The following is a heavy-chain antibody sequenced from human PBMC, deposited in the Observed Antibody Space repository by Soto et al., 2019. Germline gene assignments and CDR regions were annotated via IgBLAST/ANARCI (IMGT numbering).Heavy chain of an antibody. CDR1: GGSISSSNW. D-gene: IGHD6-25*01. Sequence: SETLSLTCAVSGGSISSSNWWSWVRQPPGKGLEWIGEIHHSGSTNYNPSLKSRVTTSVDKSKNQFSLKLSSVTAADTAVYYCARDQAATYWGQGTLVTVSS. CDR3: ARDQAATY. V-gene: IGHV4-4*02. CDR2: IHHSGST. J-gene: IGHJ4*02.